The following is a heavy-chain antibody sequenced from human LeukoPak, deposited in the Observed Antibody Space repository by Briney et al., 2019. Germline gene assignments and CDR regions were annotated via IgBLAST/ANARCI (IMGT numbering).Heavy chain of an antibody. Sequence: TGGSLRLSCVASGFTFSSYWMHWVRQDPRKGLVWVSRISGDGRNISYADSVRGRFTISRDNAKNTLYLQMNTLRVEDTAVYYCARALDRGCYFDYWGQGTLVTVSS. CDR1: GFTFSSYW. J-gene: IGHJ4*02. CDR3: ARALDRGCYFDY. D-gene: IGHD3-16*01. CDR2: ISGDGRNI. V-gene: IGHV3-74*01.